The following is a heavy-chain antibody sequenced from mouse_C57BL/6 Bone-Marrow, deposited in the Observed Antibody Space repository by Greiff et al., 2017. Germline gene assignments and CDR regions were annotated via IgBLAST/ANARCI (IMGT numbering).Heavy chain of an antibody. CDR1: GFTFSSYG. V-gene: IGHV5-6*01. D-gene: IGHD1-1*01. Sequence: EVQLVESGGDLVKPGGSLKLSCAASGFTFSSYGMSWVRQTPDKRLEWVATISSGGSYTYYPDSVKGRFTISRDNAKNTLYLKMSSLKSEETAMDYCARRYYGSSYWYFDVWGTGTTVTVSS. CDR3: ARRYYGSSYWYFDV. J-gene: IGHJ1*03. CDR2: ISSGGSYT.